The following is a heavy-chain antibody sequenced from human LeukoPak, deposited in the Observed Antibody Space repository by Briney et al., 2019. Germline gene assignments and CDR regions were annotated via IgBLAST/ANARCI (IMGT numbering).Heavy chain of an antibody. Sequence: PSETLSLTCTVSGGSISSGSYYWSWIRQPAGKGLEWIGRIYTSGSTNYNPSLKSRVNILVETSKNQFSLTLSSVTAADTAVYYCARGGFPDYFDYWGQGTLVTVSS. J-gene: IGHJ4*02. CDR2: IYTSGST. D-gene: IGHD3-10*01. V-gene: IGHV4-61*02. CDR3: ARGGFPDYFDY. CDR1: GGSISSGSYY.